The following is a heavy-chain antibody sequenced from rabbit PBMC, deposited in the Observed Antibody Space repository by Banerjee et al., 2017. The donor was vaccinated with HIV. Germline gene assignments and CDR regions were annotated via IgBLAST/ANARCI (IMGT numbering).Heavy chain of an antibody. CDR1: GFSFSSSYW. V-gene: IGHV1S45*01. CDR3: AREDANIDGCYNL. J-gene: IGHJ4*01. CDR2: IYTGDGDT. Sequence: QEQLEESGGDLVKPEGSLTLTCTASGFSFSSSYWICWVRQAPGKGLELIAYIYTGDGDTYYASWAKGRFTISATSSTTVTLQMTSLTAADTATYFCAREDANIDGCYNLWGPGTLVTVS. D-gene: IGHD5-1*01.